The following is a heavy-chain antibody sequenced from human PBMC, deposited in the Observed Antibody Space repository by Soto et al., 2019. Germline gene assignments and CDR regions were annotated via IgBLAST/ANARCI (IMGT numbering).Heavy chain of an antibody. CDR3: ARDCCPGLLWFGEFHYFNY. V-gene: IGHV3-48*02. D-gene: IGHD3-10*01. J-gene: IGHJ4*02. Sequence: AGGSLRLSCAACGFTFISYSMNWVRQAPGKGLEWVSYISSSSSTIYYADSVKGRFTISRDNAKNSLYLQMNSLRDEDTAVYYCARDCCPGLLWFGEFHYFNYWGQRTLVTVSS. CDR2: ISSSSSTI. CDR1: GFTFISYS.